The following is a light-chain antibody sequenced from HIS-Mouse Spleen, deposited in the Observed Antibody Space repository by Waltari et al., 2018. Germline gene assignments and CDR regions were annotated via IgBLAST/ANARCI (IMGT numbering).Light chain of an antibody. CDR2: LGS. Sequence: DIVMTQSPLSLPVTPGEPASISCRSSQSLLHSNGYNYLDWYLQKPGQSRQLLIYLGSNRASGVPDRFSGSGSGTDFTLKISRVEAEDVGVYYCMQALQTLLTFGGGTKVEIK. J-gene: IGKJ4*01. CDR3: MQALQTLLT. V-gene: IGKV2-28*01. CDR1: QSLLHSNGYNY.